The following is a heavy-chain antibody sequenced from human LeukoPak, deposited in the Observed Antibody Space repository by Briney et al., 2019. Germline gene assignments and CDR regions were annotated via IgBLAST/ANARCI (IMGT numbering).Heavy chain of an antibody. Sequence: VASVKLSCKASGYTVSGHYVHWVRQAPGQGLEWMGGSNGNSGGTKYAQKFQNRITLTSDTAVSTAYKELNGLRSDDTAIYYCTRSWIQLWTPDFDHWGEGTLVTVSS. V-gene: IGHV1-2*02. D-gene: IGHD5-18*01. CDR2: SNGNSGGT. CDR1: GYTVSGHY. CDR3: TRSWIQLWTPDFDH. J-gene: IGHJ4*02.